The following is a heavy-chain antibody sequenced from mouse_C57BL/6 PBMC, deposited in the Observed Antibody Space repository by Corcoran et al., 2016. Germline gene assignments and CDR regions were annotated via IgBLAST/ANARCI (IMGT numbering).Heavy chain of an antibody. CDR3: ARYDGSHWYVDV. J-gene: IGHJ1*03. V-gene: IGHV9-3*01. CDR2: INTYSGVP. D-gene: IGHD2-3*01. Sequence: QIQLVQSGPELKKPGETVKISCKASGYTFTTYGMSGVKQAPGKGLKWMGWINTYSGVPTYADDFKGRFAFSLETSASTAYLQINNLKNEDTATYFCARYDGSHWYVDVWGTGTTVTVSS. CDR1: GYTFTTYG.